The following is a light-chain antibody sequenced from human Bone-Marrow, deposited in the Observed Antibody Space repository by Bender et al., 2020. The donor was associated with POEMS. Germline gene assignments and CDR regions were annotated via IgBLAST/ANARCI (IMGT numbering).Light chain of an antibody. V-gene: IGLV2-14*03. CDR2: DVN. CDR1: SDDIGAYNY. CDR3: QSYDNSLGGWV. J-gene: IGLJ3*02. Sequence: QSALTQPASVSGSPGQSITISCTGTSDDIGAYNYVSWYQQHPDKAPKLIIYDVNDRPSGVSRRFSGSKSGNTASLTISGLQAEDEGDYYCQSYDNSLGGWVFGGGTKLTV.